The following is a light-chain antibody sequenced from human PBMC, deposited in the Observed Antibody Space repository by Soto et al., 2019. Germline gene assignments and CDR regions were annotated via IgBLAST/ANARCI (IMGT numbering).Light chain of an antibody. CDR1: QSIGEM. Sequence: DIQMTQSPSTLSASVGDRVTITCRASQSIGEMLAWYRQKPGEAPKLLIYAASTLQSGVSSRFSGSGSWTEFTLNNSGLQPDDFATYYCQQYKSYSYTFGQGTKLEIK. J-gene: IGKJ2*01. CDR3: QQYKSYSYT. CDR2: AAS. V-gene: IGKV1-5*03.